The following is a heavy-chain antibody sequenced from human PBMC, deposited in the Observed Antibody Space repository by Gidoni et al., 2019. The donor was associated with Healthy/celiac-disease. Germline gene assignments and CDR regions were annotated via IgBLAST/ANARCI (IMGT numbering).Heavy chain of an antibody. D-gene: IGHD3-9*01. CDR1: GFTFSSYR. V-gene: IGHV3-21*01. CDR3: ARSGILTGSFDY. CDR2: ISSSSSYI. Sequence: EVQLVESGGGLVKPGGSLSLSCAASGFTFSSYRMNWVRQAPGKGLEWVSSISSSSSYIYYADSVKGRFTISRDNAKNSLYLQMNSLRAEDTAVYYCARSGILTGSFDYWGQGTLVTVSS. J-gene: IGHJ4*02.